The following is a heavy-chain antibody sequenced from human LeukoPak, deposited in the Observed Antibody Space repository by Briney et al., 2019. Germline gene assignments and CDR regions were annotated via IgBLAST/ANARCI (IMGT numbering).Heavy chain of an antibody. J-gene: IGHJ4*02. D-gene: IGHD2-21*02. CDR2: IIPILGIA. Sequence: SVKVSCKASGGTFSSYATSWVRQAPGQGLEWMGRIIPILGIANYAQKFQGRVTITADKSTGTAYMELSSLRSEDTAVYYCAAAAYCGGDCYSQDYWGQGTLVTVSS. CDR1: GGTFSSYA. V-gene: IGHV1-69*04. CDR3: AAAAYCGGDCYSQDY.